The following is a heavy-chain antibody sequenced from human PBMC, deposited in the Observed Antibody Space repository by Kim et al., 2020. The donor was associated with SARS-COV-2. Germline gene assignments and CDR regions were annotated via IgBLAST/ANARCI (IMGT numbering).Heavy chain of an antibody. CDR2: IYYSGST. J-gene: IGHJ4*01. CDR1: GGSISSSSYY. Sequence: SETLSLTCTVSGGSISSSSYYWGWIRQPPGKGLEWIGSIYYSGSTYYNPSLKSRVTISVDTSKNQFSLKLSSVTAADTAVYYCARGEVLLWFGEIFENY. D-gene: IGHD3-10*01. CDR3: ARGEVLLWFGEIFENY. V-gene: IGHV4-39*01.